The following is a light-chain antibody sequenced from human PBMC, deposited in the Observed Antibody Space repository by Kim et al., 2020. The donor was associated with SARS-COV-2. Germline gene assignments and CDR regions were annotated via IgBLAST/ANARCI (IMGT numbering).Light chain of an antibody. J-gene: IGKJ1*01. Sequence: DIVMTQSPDSLAVSLGERATINCKSSQSVLKSSNNKNCLAWYQQKPGQPPKLLIYWASTRESGVPDRFSGSGSGTDFTLTISSLQAEDVAVYYCQQYYTNPRTFGQGTKVDIK. CDR3: QQYYTNPRT. CDR2: WAS. V-gene: IGKV4-1*01. CDR1: QSVLKSSNNKNC.